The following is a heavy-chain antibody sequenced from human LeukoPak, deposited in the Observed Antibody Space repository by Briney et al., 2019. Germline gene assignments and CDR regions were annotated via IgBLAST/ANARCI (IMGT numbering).Heavy chain of an antibody. CDR1: GFTFSSYW. CDR2: IKSDGSST. Sequence: GGSLRLSCAASGFTFSSYWMHWVRQAPGKGLVWVSRIKSDGSSTSYADSEKGRFTISRDNAKNTLYLQMNSLRAEDTAVYYCARSTMSNVFDIWGQGTMVTVSS. J-gene: IGHJ3*02. CDR3: ARSTMSNVFDI. V-gene: IGHV3-74*01. D-gene: IGHD5/OR15-5a*01.